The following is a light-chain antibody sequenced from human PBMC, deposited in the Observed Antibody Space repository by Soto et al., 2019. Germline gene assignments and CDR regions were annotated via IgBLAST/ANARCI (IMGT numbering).Light chain of an antibody. Sequence: EIVFTQSPCTLSLSPFERSTLSCRASQIVSSTYLAWFQQKPGQAPRLLIYGASTRATGIPDRFSGSGSGTDFTLTISGLEPEDFAFYYCQQYDVTPPNTFGGGTKVDIK. V-gene: IGKV3-20*01. CDR3: QQYDVTPPNT. J-gene: IGKJ4*01. CDR2: GAS. CDR1: QIVSSTY.